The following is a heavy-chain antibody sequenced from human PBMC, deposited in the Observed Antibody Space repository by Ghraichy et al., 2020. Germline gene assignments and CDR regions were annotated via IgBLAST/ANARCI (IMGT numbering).Heavy chain of an antibody. J-gene: IGHJ6*02. Sequence: GGSLRLSCAASGFTVSSNYMSWVRQAPGKRLEWVSVIYSGGSTYYADSVKGRFTISRDNSKNTLYLQMNSLRAEDTAVYYCARDRRSRDGYNYLFRYYYGMDVWGQGTTVTVSS. CDR1: GFTVSSNY. D-gene: IGHD5-24*01. CDR2: IYSGGST. V-gene: IGHV3-66*01. CDR3: ARDRRSRDGYNYLFRYYYGMDV.